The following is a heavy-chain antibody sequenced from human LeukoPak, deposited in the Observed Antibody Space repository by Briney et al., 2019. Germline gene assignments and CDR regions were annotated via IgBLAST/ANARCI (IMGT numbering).Heavy chain of an antibody. V-gene: IGHV1-18*01. J-gene: IGHJ5*02. CDR2: ISAYNGNT. D-gene: IGHD3-16*01. Sequence: RAAVTVSCMASVYTFTSYGISWVRQAPGQGLERMGWISAYNGNTNYAQKLQGRVTITTDTITSTAYMELRSLRSDDTAMYYCARLAFRGVMEIDPWGQGTLVTVSS. CDR3: ARLAFRGVMEIDP. CDR1: VYTFTSYG.